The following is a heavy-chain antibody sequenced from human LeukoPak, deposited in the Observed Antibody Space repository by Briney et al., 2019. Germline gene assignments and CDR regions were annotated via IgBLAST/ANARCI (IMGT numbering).Heavy chain of an antibody. Sequence: PSETLSLTCTVSGGXISSSSYYWGWIRQPPGKGLEWIGTIHYSGSTYYNPSLRSRVTISVDTSKNQLSLNLCSVTAADTAVYYCARRGTNWGRFDYWGQGTLVTVSS. CDR3: ARRGTNWGRFDY. CDR2: IHYSGST. CDR1: GGXISSSSYY. D-gene: IGHD7-27*01. V-gene: IGHV4-39*01. J-gene: IGHJ4*02.